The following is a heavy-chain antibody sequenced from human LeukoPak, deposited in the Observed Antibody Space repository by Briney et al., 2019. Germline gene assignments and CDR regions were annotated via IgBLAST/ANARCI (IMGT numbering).Heavy chain of an antibody. CDR3: ASISIWETNRLAFDF. Sequence: PSETLSLTCTVSGASITSSNYYWAWIRQPPGKGLEWIGSISFTESTYYNPSLKTRVTISVDTSNNQFSLNLRSVIAADTSIYYCASISIWETNRLAFDFWGQGTLVTVSS. CDR1: GASITSSNYY. D-gene: IGHD3-16*02. J-gene: IGHJ4*02. CDR2: ISFTEST. V-gene: IGHV4-39*01.